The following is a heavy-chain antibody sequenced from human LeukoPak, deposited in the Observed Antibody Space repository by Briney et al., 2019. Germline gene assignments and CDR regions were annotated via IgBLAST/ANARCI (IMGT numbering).Heavy chain of an antibody. CDR1: GFTFSSYT. Sequence: PGGSLRLSCAASGFTFSSYTMHWVRQAPGKGLEWVAVISYDGSNKYYADSVKGRFTISRDGSKNMLYLQMNSLRAEDTAVYYCARGGRGPGDYFDLWGRGTLVTVSS. D-gene: IGHD2-15*01. CDR2: ISYDGSNK. CDR3: ARGGRGPGDYFDL. V-gene: IGHV3-30*04. J-gene: IGHJ2*01.